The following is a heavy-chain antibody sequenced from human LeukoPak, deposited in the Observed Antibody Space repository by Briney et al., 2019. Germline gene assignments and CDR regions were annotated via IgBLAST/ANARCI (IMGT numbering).Heavy chain of an antibody. CDR2: ISGSGGST. D-gene: IGHD6-13*01. V-gene: IGHV3-23*01. CDR1: GFTFSSYA. CDR3: AKHESSSWYYYYMDV. J-gene: IGHJ6*03. Sequence: GGSLRLSCAASGFTFSSYAMNWVRQAPGKGLEWVSTISGSGGSTYYADSVKGRFTISRDNSKNTLYLQMNSLRAEDTAIYYCAKHESSSWYYYYMDVWGKGTTVTVSS.